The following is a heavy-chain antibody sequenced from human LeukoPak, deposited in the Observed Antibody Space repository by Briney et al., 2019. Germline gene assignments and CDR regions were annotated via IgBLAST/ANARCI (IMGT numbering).Heavy chain of an antibody. V-gene: IGHV3-7*03. CDR1: GFTFSSYW. CDR3: ARGSGSYSPIQIRRKDAFDI. CDR2: INHNGNVN. D-gene: IGHD1-26*01. Sequence: GGSLRLSCAASGFTFSSYWMNWARQAPGRGLEWVASINHNGNVNYYVDSVKGRFTISRDNAKNSLYLQMSNLRAEDTAVYFCARGSGSYSPIQIRRKDAFDIWGQGTMVTVSS. J-gene: IGHJ3*02.